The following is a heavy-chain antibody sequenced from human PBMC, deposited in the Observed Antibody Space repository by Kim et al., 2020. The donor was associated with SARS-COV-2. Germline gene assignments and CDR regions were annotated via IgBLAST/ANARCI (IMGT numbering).Heavy chain of an antibody. V-gene: IGHV3-21*01. CDR3: AREESKTIDY. D-gene: IGHD1-7*01. Sequence: YIYCTGSVKGRFTISRDNAEYALYLQMNSLRAEGTAVYYCAREESKTIDYWGQATLVTVSS. CDR2: YI. J-gene: IGHJ4*02.